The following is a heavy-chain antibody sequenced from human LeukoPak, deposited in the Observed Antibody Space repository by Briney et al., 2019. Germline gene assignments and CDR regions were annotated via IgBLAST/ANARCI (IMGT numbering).Heavy chain of an antibody. CDR1: GVSISSYY. V-gene: IGHV4-59*01. D-gene: IGHD2-21*02. CDR3: ARTNCAGDCYTLYYFDY. CDR2: IYYSGST. J-gene: IGHJ4*02. Sequence: PSETPSLTCTVSGVSISSYYWSWIRQPPGKGLEWIGYIYYSGSTNYNPSLKSRVTISVDTSKNQFSLKLSSVTAADTAVYYCARTNCAGDCYTLYYFDYWGQGTLVTVSS.